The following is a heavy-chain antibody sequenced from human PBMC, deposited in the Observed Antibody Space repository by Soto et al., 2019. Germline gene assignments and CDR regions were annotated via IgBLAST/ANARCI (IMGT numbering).Heavy chain of an antibody. CDR1: GYTFTSYA. Sequence: QVQLVQSGAEVKKPGASVKVSCKASGYTFTSYAMHWVRQAPGQRLEWMGWINAGNGNTKYSQKFQGRVTITRDTAASTAYMERSSLRSEDTAVYYCARDGVLYDILTGLKEYYFDYWGQGTLVTVS. V-gene: IGHV1-3*01. D-gene: IGHD3-9*01. CDR3: ARDGVLYDILTGLKEYYFDY. CDR2: INAGNGNT. J-gene: IGHJ4*02.